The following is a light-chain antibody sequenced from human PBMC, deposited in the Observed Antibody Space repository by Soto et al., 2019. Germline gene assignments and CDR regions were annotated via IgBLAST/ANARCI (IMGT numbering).Light chain of an antibody. CDR3: ATWDASLQSWV. J-gene: IGLJ3*02. Sequence: QSVLTQPPSVSGTPGQRVTISCSGSSSNIGSHLVNWYQQVPGTAPRLLIYTXXXRXXXXXXXXXXSKSGTSASLAISGLXSEDEXXXYCATWDASLQSWVFGGGTKVTVL. CDR1: SSNIGSHL. V-gene: IGLV1-44*01. CDR2: TXX.